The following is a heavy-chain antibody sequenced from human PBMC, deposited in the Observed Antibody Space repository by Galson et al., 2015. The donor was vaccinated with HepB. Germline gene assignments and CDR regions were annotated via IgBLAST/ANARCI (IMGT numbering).Heavy chain of an antibody. CDR2: IIPILGIA. Sequence: SVKVSCKASGGTFSSYIISWVRQAPGQGLEWMGRIIPILGIANYAQKFQGRVTITADKSTSTAYMELSSLRSEDTAMYYCARAPLHLTLAAAGSFFDYWAREPWSPSPQ. V-gene: IGHV1-69*02. J-gene: IGHJ4*02. D-gene: IGHD6-13*01. CDR3: ARAPLHLTLAAAGSFFDY. CDR1: GGTFSSYI.